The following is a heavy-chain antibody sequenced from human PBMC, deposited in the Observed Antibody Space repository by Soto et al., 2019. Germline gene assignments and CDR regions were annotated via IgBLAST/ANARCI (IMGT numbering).Heavy chain of an antibody. D-gene: IGHD6-13*01. CDR1: GDSVSSNSAA. CDR2: TYYRSKWYN. Sequence: PSQTLSLTCAISGDSVSSNSAAWNWIRQSPSRGLEWLGRTYYRSKWYNDYAVSVKSRITINPDTSKNQFSLQLNSVTPEDTAVYYCARDQQLVLPRSHWFDPWGQGTLVTVSS. J-gene: IGHJ5*02. CDR3: ARDQQLVLPRSHWFDP. V-gene: IGHV6-1*01.